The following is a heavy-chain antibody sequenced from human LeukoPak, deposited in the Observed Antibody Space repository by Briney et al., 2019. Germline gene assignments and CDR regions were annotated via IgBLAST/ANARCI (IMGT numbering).Heavy chain of an antibody. D-gene: IGHD2-15*01. CDR2: IYYGGST. CDR1: GGSISSSSYY. J-gene: IGHJ5*02. Sequence: SETLSLTCTVSGGSISSSSYYWGWIRQPPGKGLEWIGSIYYGGSTYYNPSLKSRVTISVDTSKNQFSLKLSSVTAADTAVYYCARGTSWWLPHNWFDPWGQGTLVTVSS. CDR3: ARGTSWWLPHNWFDP. V-gene: IGHV4-39*07.